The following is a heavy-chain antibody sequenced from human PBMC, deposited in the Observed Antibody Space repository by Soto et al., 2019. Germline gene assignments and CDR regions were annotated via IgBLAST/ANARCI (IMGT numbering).Heavy chain of an antibody. CDR2: ITWNSGNI. J-gene: IGHJ4*01. CDR3: AKDRLGGAMAVPFFDS. D-gene: IGHD3-16*01. CDR1: GFNFDDYA. V-gene: IGHV3-9*01. Sequence: GGSLRLSCGASGFNFDDYAMRWVRQAPGKGLEWVAGITWNSGNIAYADSVKGRFTISRDNAKNSLYLQMNSLRPEDTAFYFCAKDRLGGAMAVPFFDSRGHGALVTVSS.